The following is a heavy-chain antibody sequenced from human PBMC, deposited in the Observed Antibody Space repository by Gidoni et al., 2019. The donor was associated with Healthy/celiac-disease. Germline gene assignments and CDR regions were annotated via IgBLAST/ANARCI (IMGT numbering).Heavy chain of an antibody. Sequence: QVQLQESGPGLVKPSETLSLTCTVSGGSISSSYWSWIRQPPGKGLEWSGYINYSRSTNYNTSLKGRVTISVDTSKNQFSLKLGSVTAADTAVYYCARDFGGSAAGGDYYYMDVWGKGTTVTVSS. D-gene: IGHD2-15*01. CDR3: ARDFGGSAAGGDYYYMDV. CDR1: GGSISSSY. CDR2: INYSRST. J-gene: IGHJ6*03. V-gene: IGHV4-59*01.